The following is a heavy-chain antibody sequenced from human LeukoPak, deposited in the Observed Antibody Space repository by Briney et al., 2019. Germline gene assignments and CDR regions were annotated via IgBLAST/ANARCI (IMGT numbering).Heavy chain of an antibody. CDR1: GYSFTSYW. D-gene: IGHD6-19*01. CDR3: ARSPPWYSSGWYPSFVDY. J-gene: IGHJ4*02. V-gene: IGHV5-51*01. CDR2: IYPGDSDT. Sequence: GESLKISCKGSGYSFTSYWIGWVRQMPGKGLEWMGIIYPGDSDTRYSPSFQGQVTISADKSISTAYLQWSSLKASDTAMYYCARSPPWYSSGWYPSFVDYWGQGTLVTVSS.